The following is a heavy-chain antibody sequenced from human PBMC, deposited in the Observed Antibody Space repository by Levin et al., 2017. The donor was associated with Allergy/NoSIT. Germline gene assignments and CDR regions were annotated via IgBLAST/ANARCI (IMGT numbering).Heavy chain of an antibody. V-gene: IGHV3-15*01. CDR2: IKSNTDGGTT. Sequence: GESLKISCAASGITFSNAWMSWARQAPGKGLEWVGRIKSNTDGGTTEYAAPVKGRLSISRDDSKNTLYLQMNSLKTEDTAIYFCTTYSSSWYYFDYWGQGTLVTVSS. J-gene: IGHJ4*02. CDR1: GITFSNAW. D-gene: IGHD6-13*01. CDR3: TTYSSSWYYFDY.